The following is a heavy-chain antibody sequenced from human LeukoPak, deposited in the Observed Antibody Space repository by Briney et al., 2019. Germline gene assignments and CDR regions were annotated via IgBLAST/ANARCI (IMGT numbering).Heavy chain of an antibody. Sequence: ASVKVSCKASGYTFTSYYMHWVRQAPGQGLEWMGIINPSGGNTNYAQKFQGRVTMTRDMPTSTVYMELSSLRSEDTAMYYCARQGYSGHSQGAADYWGQGTLVTVSS. J-gene: IGHJ4*02. D-gene: IGHD4-23*01. V-gene: IGHV1-46*01. CDR1: GYTFTSYY. CDR2: INPSGGNT. CDR3: ARQGYSGHSQGAADY.